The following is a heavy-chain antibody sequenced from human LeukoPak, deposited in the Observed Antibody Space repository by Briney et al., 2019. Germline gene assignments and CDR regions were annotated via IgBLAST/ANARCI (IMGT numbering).Heavy chain of an antibody. D-gene: IGHD2-2*01. CDR2: TYHSGST. CDR1: GYSISSGYY. J-gene: IGHJ4*02. V-gene: IGHV4-38-2*01. Sequence: KTSETLSLTCAVSGYSISSGYYWGWIRQPPGKGLEWIGSTYHSGSTYYNPSLKSRVTISVDTSKNQFSLKLSSVTAADTAVYYCARGNYQLLYDYFDYWGQGTLVTVSS. CDR3: ARGNYQLLYDYFDY.